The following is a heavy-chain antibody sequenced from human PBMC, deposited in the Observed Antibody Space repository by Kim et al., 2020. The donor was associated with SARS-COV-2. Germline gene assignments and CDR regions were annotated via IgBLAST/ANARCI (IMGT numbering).Heavy chain of an antibody. CDR3: ARFFVDRVGLRYYYYYGMDV. V-gene: IGHV1-18*01. D-gene: IGHD1-26*01. J-gene: IGHJ6*02. CDR1: GYTFTSYG. Sequence: ASVKVSCKASGYTFTSYGISWVRQAPGQGLEWMGWISAYNGNTNYAQKLQGRVTMTTDTSTSTAYMELRSLRSDDTAVYYCARFFVDRVGLRYYYYYGMDVWGQGTTVTVSS. CDR2: ISAYNGNT.